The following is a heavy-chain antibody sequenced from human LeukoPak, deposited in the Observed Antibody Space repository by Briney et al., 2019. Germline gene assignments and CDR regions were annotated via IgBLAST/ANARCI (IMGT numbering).Heavy chain of an antibody. CDR2: IYPGDSYN. CDR3: ARLSTVTSYYYYSYMDV. J-gene: IGHJ6*03. V-gene: IGHV5-51*01. CDR1: GYSFTNYW. D-gene: IGHD4-11*01. Sequence: GGSLEISWKGFGYSFTNYWIGLVRQIPGKGLEGVGIIYPGDSYNRLSTSFQGQVTISADKSISTAYLQWSSLNDSDAAMYYCARLSTVTSYYYYSYMDVWGQGTPVTVSS.